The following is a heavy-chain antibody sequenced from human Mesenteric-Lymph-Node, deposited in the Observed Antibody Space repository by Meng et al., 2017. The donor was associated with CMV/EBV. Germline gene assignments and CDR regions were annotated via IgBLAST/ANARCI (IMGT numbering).Heavy chain of an antibody. Sequence: GGSLRLSCAASGFTFSSYAMHWVRQAPGKGLEYVSAISSNGGSTYYADSVKGRFTISRDNSKNTLYLQMGSLRAEDMAVYYCARVVRGGRAGGMDVWGQGTTVTVSS. J-gene: IGHJ6*02. CDR1: GFTFSSYA. CDR2: ISSNGGST. CDR3: ARVVRGGRAGGMDV. D-gene: IGHD6-13*01. V-gene: IGHV3-64*02.